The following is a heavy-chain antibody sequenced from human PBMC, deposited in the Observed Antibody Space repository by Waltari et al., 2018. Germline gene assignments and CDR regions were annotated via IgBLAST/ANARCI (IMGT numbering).Heavy chain of an antibody. CDR1: GDSISSSSYY. CDR2: MYYSGST. Sequence: QLQLQESGPGLVKASDTLSLTCTVSGDSISSSSYYWGLVRQPPGKGLEWIGNMYYSGSTYYNPSLKSRVTISGDTSKSQFSLKLSSVTAADTSMYYCVRHARTTSGGKHFDHWGQGMLVTVSP. J-gene: IGHJ4*02. D-gene: IGHD2-15*01. V-gene: IGHV4-39*01. CDR3: VRHARTTSGGKHFDH.